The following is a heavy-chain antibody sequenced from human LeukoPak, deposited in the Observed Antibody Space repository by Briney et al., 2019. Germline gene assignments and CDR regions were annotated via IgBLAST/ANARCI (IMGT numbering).Heavy chain of an antibody. V-gene: IGHV1-3*01. CDR3: ARANDDFWSFRY. CDR2: INAGNGNT. D-gene: IGHD3-3*01. CDR1: GYIFTSYP. J-gene: IGHJ4*02. Sequence: ASVKVSCKASGYIFTSYPMHWVRQAPGQRLEWMGWINAGNGNTQYSQKFQGRVTITRDTSASTAYMELSSLRSEDTAVYYCARANDDFWSFRYWGQGTLVTVSS.